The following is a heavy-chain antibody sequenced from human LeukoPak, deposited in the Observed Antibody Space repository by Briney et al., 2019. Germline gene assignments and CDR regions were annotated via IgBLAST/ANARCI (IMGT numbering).Heavy chain of an antibody. V-gene: IGHV1-69*04. CDR2: IVPIFDMA. CDR3: ATETAMGYFDY. D-gene: IGHD5-18*01. CDR1: EGTFSNHA. Sequence: SVKVSCKASEGTFSNHAINWVRQAPGQGLEWMGRIVPIFDMATYAHKFHGRVTITADKSASTAYMEVSGLTSDDTAVLYCATETAMGYFDYWGQGTLVTVSS. J-gene: IGHJ4*02.